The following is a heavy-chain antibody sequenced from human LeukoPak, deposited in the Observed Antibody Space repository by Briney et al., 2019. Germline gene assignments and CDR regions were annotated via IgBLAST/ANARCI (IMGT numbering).Heavy chain of an antibody. CDR2: ISSSSSYI. Sequence: PGGSLRLSCAASGFTFSSYSMNWVRQAPGKGLEWVSSISSSSSYIYYADSVKGRFTISRDNSKNTLYLQMNSLRAEDTAVYYCALKSALVAGTGTFDYWGQGTLVTVSS. V-gene: IGHV3-21*04. CDR1: GFTFSSYS. D-gene: IGHD6-19*01. CDR3: ALKSALVAGTGTFDY. J-gene: IGHJ4*02.